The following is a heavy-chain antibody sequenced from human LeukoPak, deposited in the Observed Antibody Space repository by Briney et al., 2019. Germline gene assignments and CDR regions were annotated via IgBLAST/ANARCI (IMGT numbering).Heavy chain of an antibody. V-gene: IGHV3-7*03. CDR1: GFTFSKNW. CDR2: IKQDGSEM. CDR3: ARDITETTGAIDY. J-gene: IGHJ4*02. Sequence: GGSLRLSCATSGFTFSKNWMSWVRQAPGKGLEWVAKIKQDGSEMKYVDSVKGRFTISRDNAERTLYLQMNSLRAEDTAVYYCARDITETTGAIDYWGQGTLVTVSS. D-gene: IGHD1-20*01.